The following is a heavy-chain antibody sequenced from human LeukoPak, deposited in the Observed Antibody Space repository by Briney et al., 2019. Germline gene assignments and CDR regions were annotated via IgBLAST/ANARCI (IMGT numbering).Heavy chain of an antibody. CDR1: GGSIGSYY. CDR3: ARDGVAGGFDY. J-gene: IGHJ4*02. Sequence: SETLSLTCTVSGGSIGSYYGNWIRQAPGKGLEWIGYIHYSGSTNHNSSLKSRVTISVDTSKNQYSLKLSSVTAADTAVYYCARDGVAGGFDYWGQATLVTVSS. CDR2: IHYSGST. D-gene: IGHD6-19*01. V-gene: IGHV4-59*01.